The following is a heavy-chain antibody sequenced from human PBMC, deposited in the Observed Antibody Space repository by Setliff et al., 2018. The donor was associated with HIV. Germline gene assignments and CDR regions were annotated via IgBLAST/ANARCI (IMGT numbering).Heavy chain of an antibody. D-gene: IGHD2-8*02. J-gene: IGHJ4*02. V-gene: IGHV1-69*13. Sequence: SVKVSCKASGGTFSSYAISWVRQAPGQGLEWMGGIIPIFSTSNYAQRFQGRVTITADESTSTAYMELYNLRSEDTAMYYCTRGRGVIGALVYWGQGTLVTVSS. CDR2: IIPIFSTS. CDR3: TRGRGVIGALVY. CDR1: GGTFSSYA.